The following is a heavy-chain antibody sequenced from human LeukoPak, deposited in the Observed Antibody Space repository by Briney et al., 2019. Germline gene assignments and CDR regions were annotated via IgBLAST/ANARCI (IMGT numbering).Heavy chain of an antibody. Sequence: PSETLSLTCTVSGGSITGYYWSWIRQPPGKGLEWVGYIFSSGSTNYNPSLKSRVTISLDTSKSQFSLKLISVTASGTAVYYCARLTKFLTTYYPTPWGQGTLVTVSS. V-gene: IGHV4-59*08. CDR2: IFSSGST. CDR3: ARLTKFLTTYYPTP. CDR1: GGSITGYY. J-gene: IGHJ5*02. D-gene: IGHD2/OR15-2a*01.